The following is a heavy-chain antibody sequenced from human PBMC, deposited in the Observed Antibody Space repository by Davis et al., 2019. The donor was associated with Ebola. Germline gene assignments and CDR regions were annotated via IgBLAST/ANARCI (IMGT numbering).Heavy chain of an antibody. Sequence: PGGSLRLSCKGSGYSFTSYWIGWVRQMPGKGLEWMGIIYPGDSDTRYSPSFQGQVTISADKSISTAYLQWSSLKASDTAMYYCARQASYGGNWGYYYYYGMDVWGQGTTVTVSS. CDR1: GYSFTSYW. CDR2: IYPGDSDT. J-gene: IGHJ6*02. V-gene: IGHV5-51*01. D-gene: IGHD4-23*01. CDR3: ARQASYGGNWGYYYYYGMDV.